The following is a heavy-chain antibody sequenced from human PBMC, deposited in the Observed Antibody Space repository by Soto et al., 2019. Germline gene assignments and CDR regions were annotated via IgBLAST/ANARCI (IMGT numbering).Heavy chain of an antibody. V-gene: IGHV3-30-3*01. CDR1: GFTFSSYA. Sequence: QVQLVESGGGVVQPGRSLRLSCAASGFTFSSYAMHWVRQAPGKGLEWVAVISYDGSNKYYADSVKGRFTISRDNSKNTLYLQMNSLRAEDTAVYYCARVVRFGELSNRYYYYGMDVW. J-gene: IGHJ6*01. CDR2: ISYDGSNK. CDR3: ARVVRFGELSNRYYYYGMDV. D-gene: IGHD3-10*01.